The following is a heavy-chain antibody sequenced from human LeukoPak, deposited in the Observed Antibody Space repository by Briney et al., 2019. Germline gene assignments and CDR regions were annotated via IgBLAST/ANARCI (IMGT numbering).Heavy chain of an antibody. V-gene: IGHV1-8*01. CDR3: ARARYSSRWYRGNYYYGMDV. CDR2: MNPNNGNT. D-gene: IGHD6-13*01. Sequence: ESSVKVSCKASGFTFTSYDINWVRQASGQGLEWMGWMNPNNGNTGYAQKFQGRVTMTRDTSISTAYMELRGLRSEDTAVYYCARARYSSRWYRGNYYYGMDVWGQGTTVTVSS. J-gene: IGHJ6*02. CDR1: GFTFTSYD.